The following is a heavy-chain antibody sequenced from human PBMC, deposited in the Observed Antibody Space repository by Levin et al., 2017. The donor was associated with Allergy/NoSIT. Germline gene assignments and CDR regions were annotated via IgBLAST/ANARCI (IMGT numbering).Heavy chain of an antibody. CDR1: WFSVTSDY. CDR3: AIDLGLPNGMNV. CDR2: IHTGVTT. Sequence: LSLTCAASWFSVTSDYMAWVRQAPGKGLEWVSLIHTGVTTYYADSVQGRFTISTDHSKNTLYLQMNSLRAEDTAVYYCAIDLGLPNGMNVWGQGTTVTVSS. D-gene: IGHD2-15*01. V-gene: IGHV3-53*01. J-gene: IGHJ6*02.